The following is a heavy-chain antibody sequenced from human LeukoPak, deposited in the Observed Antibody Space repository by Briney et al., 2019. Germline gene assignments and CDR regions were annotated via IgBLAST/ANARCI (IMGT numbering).Heavy chain of an antibody. D-gene: IGHD3-10*01. CDR2: IRNDGTKE. J-gene: IGHJ4*02. V-gene: IGHV3-30*02. Sequence: GGSLTLSCAASGFTFSGYGMSWVRQAPGKGLEWVAFIRNDGTKEYHADSVKGRFSISRDNPKNTLYLQMNSLSVEDTAIYYCVKALGGSGSYWGQGTSVIVSS. CDR3: VKALGGSGSY. CDR1: GFTFSGYG.